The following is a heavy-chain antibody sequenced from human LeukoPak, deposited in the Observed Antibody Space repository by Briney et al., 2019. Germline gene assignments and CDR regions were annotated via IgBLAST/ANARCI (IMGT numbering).Heavy chain of an antibody. Sequence: KPSETLSLTCAVYGGSFSGYYWSWIRQPPGKGLEWIGHMYYSGGTNYNPSLKSRVTISVDTSKNQFSLKLSSVTAAGTAVYYCTRRCKDAYTLYCFDYWGQGTLVTVSS. D-gene: IGHD5-24*01. CDR3: TRRCKDAYTLYCFDY. CDR1: GGSFSGYY. CDR2: MYYSGGT. J-gene: IGHJ4*02. V-gene: IGHV4-59*01.